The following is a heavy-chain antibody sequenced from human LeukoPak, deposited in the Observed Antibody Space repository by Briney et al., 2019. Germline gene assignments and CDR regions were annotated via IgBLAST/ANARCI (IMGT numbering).Heavy chain of an antibody. V-gene: IGHV1-24*01. D-gene: IGHD2-2*01. Sequence: GASVNVSCKVSGYTLTELSMHWVRQAPGKGLEWMGGLDVEDDEPIYAQKFQGRVIMTEDTSTDTAYMELSSLRSEDTAVYYCATEATSPDYNYYMDVWGKGTTVTVSS. J-gene: IGHJ6*03. CDR3: ATEATSPDYNYYMDV. CDR2: LDVEDDEP. CDR1: GYTLTELS.